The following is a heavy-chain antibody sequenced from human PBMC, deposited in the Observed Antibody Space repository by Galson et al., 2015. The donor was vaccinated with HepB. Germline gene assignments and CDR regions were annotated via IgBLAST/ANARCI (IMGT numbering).Heavy chain of an antibody. CDR3: ARDSRLRMWNAFDI. J-gene: IGHJ3*02. V-gene: IGHV3-66*01. D-gene: IGHD2-21*01. Sequence: SLRLSCAASGFTVSNNYMSWIRQAPGKGLEWVSDIYNGGSTYYADAVEDRFTISRDNNKNTPYLQMNSLRAEDTAVYYCARDSRLRMWNAFDICGKGTRVTVSS. CDR1: GFTVSNNY. CDR2: IYNGGST.